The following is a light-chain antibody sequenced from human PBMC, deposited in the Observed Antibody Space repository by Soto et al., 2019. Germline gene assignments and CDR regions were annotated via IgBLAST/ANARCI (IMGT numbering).Light chain of an antibody. CDR3: QHYQVGQPIA. CDR1: QSVGTR. Sequence: IVLSQAPDTLSFSPGERATLSCRASQSVGTRLAWYQHKTVQAPSLLMSGASSRATGIPDRFSGSGSETDFTLTISRLEPEDFALYYCQHYQVGQPIAFGRGTRLEIK. J-gene: IGKJ5*01. V-gene: IGKV3-20*01. CDR2: GAS.